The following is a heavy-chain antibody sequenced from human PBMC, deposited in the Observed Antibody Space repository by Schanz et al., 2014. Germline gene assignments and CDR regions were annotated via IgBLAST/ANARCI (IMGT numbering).Heavy chain of an antibody. Sequence: QVQLVESGGGVVQPGRSLRLSCAASGFTFRSYGMHWVRQAPGKGLEWVALISYDGSSKNHADSVQGRFTISRDNSKNALYLQMESLRAEDTAVYYCARGIITMVRGGDVGAFDMWGQGTMVTVSS. V-gene: IGHV3-33*01. D-gene: IGHD3-10*01. CDR1: GFTFRSYG. CDR3: ARGIITMVRGGDVGAFDM. CDR2: ISYDGSSK. J-gene: IGHJ3*02.